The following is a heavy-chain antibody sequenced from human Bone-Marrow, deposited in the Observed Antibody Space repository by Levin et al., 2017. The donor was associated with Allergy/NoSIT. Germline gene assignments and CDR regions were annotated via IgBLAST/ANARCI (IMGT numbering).Heavy chain of an antibody. Sequence: SQTLSLTCRDSVGSIRSGGYYWNWIRQHPGKGLEWIGYIYHSATTNYNPSFKSRVTISEDRSQNEVYLKLTSVTVADPAVYYCVSAGDYGASYAWVQGILVTVSS. V-gene: IGHV4-31*03. CDR3: VSAGDYGASYA. D-gene: IGHD4-17*01. CDR2: IYHSATT. CDR1: VGSIRSGGYY. J-gene: IGHJ5*02.